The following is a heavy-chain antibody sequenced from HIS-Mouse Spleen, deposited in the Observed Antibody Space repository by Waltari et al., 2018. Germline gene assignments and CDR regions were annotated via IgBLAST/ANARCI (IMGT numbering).Heavy chain of an antibody. CDR3: AREIPYSSSWYDWYFDL. J-gene: IGHJ2*01. CDR2: SYYSGGT. D-gene: IGHD6-13*01. V-gene: IGHV4-39*07. Sequence: QLQLQESGPGLVKPSETLSLTCTVSGGSISSSSYYWGWIRQPPGKGLEWIGSSYYSGGTYYNPSLKSQVTISVETSKNQFSLKLSSVTAADTAVYYCAREIPYSSSWYDWYFDLWGRGTLVTVSS. CDR1: GGSISSSSYY.